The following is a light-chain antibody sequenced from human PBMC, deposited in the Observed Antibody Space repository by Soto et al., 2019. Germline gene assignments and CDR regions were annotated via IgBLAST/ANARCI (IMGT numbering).Light chain of an antibody. J-gene: IGKJ1*01. CDR2: GAS. V-gene: IGKV3-20*01. CDR3: QQYGSSGT. CDR1: QSVSNNY. Sequence: ESVLTESPGTLSLSPGERATLSCRASQSVSNNYLAWYQQKPGPAPRLLIYGASNRATGIPDRFSGSGSGPDFTLTLSRLEPEDFAVYYCQQYGSSGTFGQGTKVDI.